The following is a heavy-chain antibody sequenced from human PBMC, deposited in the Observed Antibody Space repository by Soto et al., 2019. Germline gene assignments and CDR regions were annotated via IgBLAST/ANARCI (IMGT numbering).Heavy chain of an antibody. D-gene: IGHD5-12*01. CDR2: ISSSGSTI. CDR1: GFTFSSYE. Sequence: GGSLRLSCAASGFTFSSYEMNWVRQAPGKGLEWVSYISSSGSTIYYADSVKGRFTISRDNAKNSLYLQMNSLRAEDTAVYYCARDASGGYVRPFDYWGQGTLVTVSS. J-gene: IGHJ4*02. CDR3: ARDASGGYVRPFDY. V-gene: IGHV3-48*03.